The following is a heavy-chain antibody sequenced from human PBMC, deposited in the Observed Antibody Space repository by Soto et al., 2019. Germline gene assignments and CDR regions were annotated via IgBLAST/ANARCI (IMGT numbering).Heavy chain of an antibody. V-gene: IGHV1-69*06. J-gene: IGHJ6*01. D-gene: IGHD3-3*01. CDR3: AKSKNDFWNAHYGTDV. CDR1: GGTFTSDA. CDR2: ILTLLGTR. Sequence: QVQLVQSGGEVKNPESSVKVSCEASGGTFTSDALSWVRQAPGQGLEWMGGILTLLGTRNYAHKLQGRLTIAANKTTNTAYMELSSLRSEAMAINYCAKSKNDFWNAHYGTDVWWQGTTVIVSS.